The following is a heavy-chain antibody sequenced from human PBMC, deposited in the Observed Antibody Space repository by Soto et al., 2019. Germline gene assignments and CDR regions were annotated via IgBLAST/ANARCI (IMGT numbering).Heavy chain of an antibody. J-gene: IGHJ1*01. CDR3: ARSPTPYYYDSSGYYV. Sequence: EVQLVESGGGLVQPGGSLRLSCAASGFTFSSYSMNWVRQAPGKGLEWVSYISSSSSTIYYADSVKGRFTISRDNAKNSLYLQMNSLRDEDTAVYYCARSPTPYYYDSSGYYVWGQGTLVTVSS. D-gene: IGHD3-22*01. CDR2: ISSSSSTI. CDR1: GFTFSSYS. V-gene: IGHV3-48*02.